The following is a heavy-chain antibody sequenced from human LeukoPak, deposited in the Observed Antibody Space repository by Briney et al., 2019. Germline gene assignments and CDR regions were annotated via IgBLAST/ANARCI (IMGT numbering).Heavy chain of an antibody. V-gene: IGHV1-8*01. CDR3: ARSSKIAVGDY. Sequence: GASVKVSCKASGHTFTSYDINWVRQAPGQGLEWMGWMNPNSGNTGYAQKFQGRVTMTRNTSISTAYMELSSLRSEDTAVYYCARSSKIAVGDYWGQGTLVTVSS. CDR1: GHTFTSYD. CDR2: MNPNSGNT. D-gene: IGHD6-19*01. J-gene: IGHJ4*02.